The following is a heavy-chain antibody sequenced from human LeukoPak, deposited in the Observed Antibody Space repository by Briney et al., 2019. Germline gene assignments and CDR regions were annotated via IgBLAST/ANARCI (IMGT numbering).Heavy chain of an antibody. CDR3: AKDGLYYDGSEHVYYFDS. CDR2: IIYSGGAT. D-gene: IGHD3-22*01. CDR1: GFTFSRSA. J-gene: IGHJ4*02. V-gene: IGHV3-23*01. Sequence: GGSLRLSCAASGFTFSRSAMTCVRQGPGTGLEFVASIIYSGGATYYADSVKGRFTISRDNSKNTLYLQMNSLRAEDTALYYCAKDGLYYDGSEHVYYFDSWGQGTLVTASS.